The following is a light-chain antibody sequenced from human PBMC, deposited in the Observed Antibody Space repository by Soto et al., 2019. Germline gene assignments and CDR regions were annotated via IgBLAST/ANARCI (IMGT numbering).Light chain of an antibody. J-gene: IGLJ2*01. Sequence: QSVLTQPHSVSAAPGQKVTISCSGSSSNIGNNYVSWYQQLPGTAPKLLIYDNHKRPSGIPDRFSGSKSGTSATLGITGLQTGDEADYYCGTWDSSLSAVVFGGGTKLTVL. CDR2: DNH. V-gene: IGLV1-51*01. CDR3: GTWDSSLSAVV. CDR1: SSNIGNNY.